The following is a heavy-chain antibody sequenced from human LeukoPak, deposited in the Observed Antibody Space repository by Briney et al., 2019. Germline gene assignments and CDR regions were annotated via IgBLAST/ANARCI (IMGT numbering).Heavy chain of an antibody. CDR3: ARAPGYSGYDWDY. J-gene: IGHJ4*02. CDR2: IKQDGSEK. V-gene: IGHV3-7*01. D-gene: IGHD5-12*01. Sequence: GGSLRLSCAASGFTFSSYAMHWVRQAPGKGLEWVANIKQDGSEKYYVDSVKGRFTISRDNAKNSLYLQMNSLRAEDTAVYYCARAPGYSGYDWDYWGQGTLVTVSS. CDR1: GFTFSSYA.